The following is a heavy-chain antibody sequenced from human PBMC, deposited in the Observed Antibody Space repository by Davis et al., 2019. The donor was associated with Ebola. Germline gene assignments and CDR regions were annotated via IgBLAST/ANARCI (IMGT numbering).Heavy chain of an antibody. V-gene: IGHV3-74*01. CDR3: VRGWTQLWPNDY. CDR1: GFTFSSYW. CDR2: INSDGSST. D-gene: IGHD5-18*01. Sequence: PGGSLRLSCAASGFTFSSYWMHWVRQAPGKGLVWVSRINSDGSSTSYADSVKGRFTISRDNAKNTLYLQMNSLRAEDTAVYYCVRGWTQLWPNDYWGQGTLVTVSS. J-gene: IGHJ4*02.